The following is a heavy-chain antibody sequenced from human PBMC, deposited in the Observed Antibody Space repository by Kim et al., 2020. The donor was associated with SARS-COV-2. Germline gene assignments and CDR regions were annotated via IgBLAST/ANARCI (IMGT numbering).Heavy chain of an antibody. J-gene: IGHJ4*02. Sequence: SNTRYTPSLQGQVTRSVDKSINTAYLQLSSLKASDTAMYYCARRRAGEFDYWGQGTLVTVSS. CDR2: SNT. CDR3: ARRRAGEFDY. V-gene: IGHV5-51*01.